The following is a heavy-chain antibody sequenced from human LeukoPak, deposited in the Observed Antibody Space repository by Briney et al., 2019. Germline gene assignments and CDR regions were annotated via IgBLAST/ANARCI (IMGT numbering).Heavy chain of an antibody. J-gene: IGHJ5*02. Sequence: SETLSLTCTVSGGSISSYYWSWIRQPAGKGLEWIGRIYTSGSTNYNPSLKSRVTMSVDTSKNQFSLKLSSVTAADMAAYYCARARLGELLGVYWFDPWGQGTLVTVSS. D-gene: IGHD3-10*01. CDR1: GGSISSYY. CDR2: IYTSGST. CDR3: ARARLGELLGVYWFDP. V-gene: IGHV4-4*07.